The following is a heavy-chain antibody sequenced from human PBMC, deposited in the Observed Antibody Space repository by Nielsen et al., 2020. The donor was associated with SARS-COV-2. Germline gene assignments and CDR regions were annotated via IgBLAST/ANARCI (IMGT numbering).Heavy chain of an antibody. J-gene: IGHJ4*02. V-gene: IGHV3-7*01. CDR2: IKQDGSEK. CDR3: ARDPDYYDSSGLDY. CDR1: GFTFISYW. Sequence: GGSLTLSFAASGFTFISYWMSWFRQAPGKGLEWVANIKQDGSEKYYVDSVKGRFTISRDNAKNSLYLQMNSLRAEDTAVYYCARDPDYYDSSGLDYWGQGTLVTVSS. D-gene: IGHD3-22*01.